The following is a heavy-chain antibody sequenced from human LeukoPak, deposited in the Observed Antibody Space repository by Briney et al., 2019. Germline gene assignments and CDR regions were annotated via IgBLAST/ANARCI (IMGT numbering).Heavy chain of an antibody. CDR2: ISYDGSNK. CDR3: AIGLVRGNFDY. J-gene: IGHJ4*02. V-gene: IGHV3-30*03. CDR1: GFTFSSYG. Sequence: GGSLRLSCAASGFTFSSYGMHWVRQAQGKGLEWVAVISYDGSNKYYADSVKGRFTISRDNSKNTLYLQMNSLRAEDTAVYYCAIGLVRGNFDYWGQGTLVTVSS. D-gene: IGHD6-19*01.